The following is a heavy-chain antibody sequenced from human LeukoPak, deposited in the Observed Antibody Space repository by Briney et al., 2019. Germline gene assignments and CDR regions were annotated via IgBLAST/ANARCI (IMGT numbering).Heavy chain of an antibody. D-gene: IGHD3-10*01. CDR2: INHSGRT. CDR3: ARGRVRRPGYYYGMDV. Sequence: PSEALSLTCAVYGGSLSGYYWSWIRQPPGKGLERSGEINHSGRTNSNPSLKSRVTISVDTSKNKFSLKLSSVPAADTAVYYCARGRVRRPGYYYGMDVWGQGTTVTVSS. CDR1: GGSLSGYY. J-gene: IGHJ6*02. V-gene: IGHV4-34*01.